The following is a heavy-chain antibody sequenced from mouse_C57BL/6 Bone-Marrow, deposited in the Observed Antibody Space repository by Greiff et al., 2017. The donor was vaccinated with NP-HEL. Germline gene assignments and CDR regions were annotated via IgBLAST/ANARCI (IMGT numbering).Heavy chain of an antibody. CDR2: IWSDGST. J-gene: IGHJ4*01. Sequence: QVQLQQSGPGLVAPSQSLSITCTVSGFSLTSYGVHWVRQPPGKGLEWLVVIWSDGSTTYNSALKSRLSISKDNSKSQVFLKMNSLQTDDTAMYYCARHITTVVARGAMDYWGQGTSVTVSS. CDR3: ARHITTVVARGAMDY. CDR1: GFSLTSYG. V-gene: IGHV2-6-1*01. D-gene: IGHD1-1*01.